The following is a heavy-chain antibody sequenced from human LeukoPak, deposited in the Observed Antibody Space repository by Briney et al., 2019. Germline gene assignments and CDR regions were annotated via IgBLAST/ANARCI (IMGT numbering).Heavy chain of an antibody. D-gene: IGHD2-2*02. J-gene: IGHJ5*02. CDR2: INPNSGGT. V-gene: IGHV1-2*02. CDR1: GYTFTGYY. Sequence: ASVKVSCKASGYTFTGYYMHWVRQAPGQGLEWMGWINPNSGGTNYAQKFQGRVTMTRDTSISTAYMELSGLRSDDTAVYYCARDQGVVPAAIYGNWFDPWGQGTLVTVSS. CDR3: ARDQGVVPAAIYGNWFDP.